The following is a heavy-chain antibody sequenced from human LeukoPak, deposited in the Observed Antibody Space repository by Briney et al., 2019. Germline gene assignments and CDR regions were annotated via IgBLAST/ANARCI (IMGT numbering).Heavy chain of an antibody. J-gene: IGHJ5*02. CDR2: IYYSGST. D-gene: IGHD6-13*01. V-gene: IGHV4-39*07. CDR1: GGSISSSSYY. CDR3: ARAPPIAAAGSLRNCWFDP. Sequence: SETLSLTCTVSGGSISSSSYYWGWIRQPPGKGLEWIGSIYYSGSTYYNPSLKSRVTISVDTSKNQFSLKLSSVTGADTAVYYCARAPPIAAAGSLRNCWFDPWGQGTLVTVSS.